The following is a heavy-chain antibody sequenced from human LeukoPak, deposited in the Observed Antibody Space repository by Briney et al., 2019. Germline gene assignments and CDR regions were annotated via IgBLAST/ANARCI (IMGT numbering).Heavy chain of an antibody. V-gene: IGHV1-24*01. CDR1: GYTLTELS. CDR3: ATEVPHREVRGVFWWFDT. D-gene: IGHD3-10*01. J-gene: IGHJ5*02. Sequence: ASVKVSCKVSGYTLTELSMHWVRQAPGKRLEWMGGFDPEDGETIYAQKFQGRVTMTEDTSTDTAYMELSRLRSEDTAVYYCATEVPHREVRGVFWWFDTWGQGTLVTVSS. CDR2: FDPEDGET.